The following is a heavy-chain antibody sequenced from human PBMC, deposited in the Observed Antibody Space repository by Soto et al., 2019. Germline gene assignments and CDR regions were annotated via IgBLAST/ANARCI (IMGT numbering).Heavy chain of an antibody. CDR1: EFTFSSFG. CDR3: AREILNTRARPWAAAGSPWYYCGMDV. Sequence: PGGSLRLSCAASEFTFSSFGMHWVRQAPGKGLEWVAVISYDGSNKGYADSVKGRFTISRDNAKNTLYLQMNSLRAEDTAVYYCAREILNTRARPWAAAGSPWYYCGMDVWGQGTTVTVSS. J-gene: IGHJ6*02. CDR2: ISYDGSNK. D-gene: IGHD6-13*01. V-gene: IGHV3-30*03.